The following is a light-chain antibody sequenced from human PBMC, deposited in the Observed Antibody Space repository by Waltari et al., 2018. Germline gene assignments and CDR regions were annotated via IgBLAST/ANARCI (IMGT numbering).Light chain of an antibody. V-gene: IGKV4-1*01. CDR1: QSCLYSSNNKNY. CDR2: WAS. CDR3: QQYYSTLPYT. Sequence: DIVMTQSPDSLAVSLGERATINCKSSQSCLYSSNNKNYLAWYQQKTGQPPKLLIYWASTRESGVPDRFSGSGSGTDFTLTISSLQAEDVAVYYCQQYYSTLPYTFGQGTKLEIK. J-gene: IGKJ2*01.